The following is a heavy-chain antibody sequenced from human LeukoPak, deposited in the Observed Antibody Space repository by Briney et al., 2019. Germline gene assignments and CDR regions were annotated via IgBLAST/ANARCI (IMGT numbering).Heavy chain of an antibody. CDR1: GFPSSTYR. V-gene: IGHV3-21*01. CDR3: ARDCSSTSCYASYYYGMDV. D-gene: IGHD2-2*01. CDR2: ISISSSYI. J-gene: IGHJ6*04. Sequence: GGSLGPSCQASGFPSSTYRMNWVGQAQGKGLEWVSSISISSSYIYYADSVKGRFTISRDNAKNSLYLQMNSLRAEDTAVYYCARDCSSTSCYASYYYGMDVWGKGTTVTVSS.